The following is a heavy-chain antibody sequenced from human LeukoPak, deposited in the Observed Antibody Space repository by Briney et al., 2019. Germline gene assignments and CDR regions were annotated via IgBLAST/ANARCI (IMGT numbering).Heavy chain of an antibody. J-gene: IGHJ4*02. D-gene: IGHD1-1*01. CDR2: ISAYNGNT. Sequence: WATVKVSCKASGYTFTSYGISWVRKAPGQGREWMGWISAYNGNTNYAQKLQGRVTMTTDTSTSTAYMELRSLRSDDTAVYYCARCTIGTSFDYWGQGTLVTVSS. CDR1: GYTFTSYG. CDR3: ARCTIGTSFDY. V-gene: IGHV1-18*01.